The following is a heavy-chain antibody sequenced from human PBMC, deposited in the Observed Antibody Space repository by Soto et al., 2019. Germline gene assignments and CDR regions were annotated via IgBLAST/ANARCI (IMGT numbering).Heavy chain of an antibody. CDR2: INDSGST. D-gene: IGHD3-16*01. CDR1: GGSFRGYF. J-gene: IGHJ4*02. V-gene: IGHV4-34*01. Sequence: PSETLSLTCAVSGGSFRGYFWSWIRQSPDKGLEWIGEINDSGSTYYNPSFKSRLTISVDTSNSQISLRLTAVTAADSAVYYCQGGDFWGQGTRVTVS. CDR3: QGGDF.